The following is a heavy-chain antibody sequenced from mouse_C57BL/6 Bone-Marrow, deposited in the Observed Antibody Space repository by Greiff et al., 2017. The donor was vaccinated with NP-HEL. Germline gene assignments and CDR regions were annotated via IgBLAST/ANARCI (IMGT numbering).Heavy chain of an antibody. CDR3: ARRGGNYRWYFDV. V-gene: IGHV1-50*01. J-gene: IGHJ1*03. Sequence: QVQLQQPGAELVKPGASVKLSCKASGYTFTSYWMQWVKQRPGQGLEWIGEIDPSDSYNNYNQKFKGKATLTVDTSSSTAYMQLSSLTSEDSAVYYCARRGGNYRWYFDVWGTGTTVTVSS. CDR2: IDPSDSYN. CDR1: GYTFTSYW. D-gene: IGHD2-1*01.